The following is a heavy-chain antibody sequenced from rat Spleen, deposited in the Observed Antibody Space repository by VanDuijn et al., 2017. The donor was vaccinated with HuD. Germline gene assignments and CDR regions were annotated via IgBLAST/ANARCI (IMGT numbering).Heavy chain of an antibody. CDR1: GFTFSNYY. CDR2: INTDGDST. D-gene: IGHD1-2*01. CDR3: ARHPAAINYYVMDA. J-gene: IGHJ4*01. Sequence: EVQLVESGGGLVQPRRSMKLSCAASGFTFSNYYMAWVRQAPGKGLEWISSINTDGDSTFYPDSVKGRFTISRHNAENTVYLQMNSLRSEDTATYYCARHPAAINYYVMDAWGQGASVTVSS. V-gene: IGHV5-25*01.